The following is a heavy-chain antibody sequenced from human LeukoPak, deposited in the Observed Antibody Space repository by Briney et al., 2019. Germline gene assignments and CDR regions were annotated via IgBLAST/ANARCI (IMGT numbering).Heavy chain of an antibody. CDR2: TYYRSKWYN. V-gene: IGHV6-1*01. D-gene: IGHD1-7*01. J-gene: IGHJ5*01. Sequence: SQTLSLTCAISGDSVSRNNAAWTWIRQSPSRGLEWLGRTYYRSKWYNDYALSVRSRITIRPDTSKNQFSLQLKSVTPGDTAVYYCTRGMELATGTEWFDSWGQGTLVTVSS. CDR1: GDSVSRNNAA. CDR3: TRGMELATGTEWFDS.